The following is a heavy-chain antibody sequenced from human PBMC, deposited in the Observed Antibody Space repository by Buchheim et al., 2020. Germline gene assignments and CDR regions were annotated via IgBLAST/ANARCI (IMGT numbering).Heavy chain of an antibody. J-gene: IGHJ6*02. V-gene: IGHV4-61*02. D-gene: IGHD3-22*01. CDR3: ARLPYYYDSSGFYEDV. CDR2: MYTSGST. Sequence: QLQLQESGPGLMKPSETLSLTCTVSGGSINSGSYYWSWIRQPAGKGLEWIGRMYTSGSTNYNPSLKSRVTISVDTSKNQFSLKLSSVTAADTAVYYCARLPYYYDSSGFYEDVWGQGTT. CDR1: GGSINSGSYY.